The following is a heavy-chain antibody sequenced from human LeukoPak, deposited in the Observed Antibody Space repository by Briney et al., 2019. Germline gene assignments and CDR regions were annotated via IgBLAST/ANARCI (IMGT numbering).Heavy chain of an antibody. V-gene: IGHV3-7*01. CDR3: ARSLMDGIVVVPAAIYYMDV. J-gene: IGHJ6*03. CDR1: GFTFSSYW. CDR2: IKQDGSEK. Sequence: GGSLRLSCAASGFTFSSYWMSWVRQAPGKGLEWVANIKQDGSEKYYVDSVKGRFTISRDNAKNSLYLQMNSLRAEDTAVYYCARSLMDGIVVVPAAIYYMDVWGKGTTVTVSS. D-gene: IGHD2-2*01.